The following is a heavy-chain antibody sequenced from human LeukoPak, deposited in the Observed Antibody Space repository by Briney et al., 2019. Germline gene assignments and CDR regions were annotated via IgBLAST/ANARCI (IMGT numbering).Heavy chain of an antibody. D-gene: IGHD6-13*01. V-gene: IGHV3-21*01. CDR2: ISSSSSYI. CDR3: ARSIAAAPLDY. J-gene: IGHJ4*02. CDR1: GFTFSSYS. Sequence: GGSLRLSCAASGFTFSSYSMNWVRQAPGKGLEWVSSISSSSSYIYYADSVKGRFTISRDNAKNSLYPQMNSLRAEDTAVYYCARSIAAAPLDYWGQGTLVTVSS.